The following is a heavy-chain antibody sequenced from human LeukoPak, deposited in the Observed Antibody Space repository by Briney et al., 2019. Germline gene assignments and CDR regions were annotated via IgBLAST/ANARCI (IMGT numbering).Heavy chain of an antibody. CDR1: GFTFSSYG. Sequence: PGRSLRLSCAASGFTFSSYGMHWVRQAPGKGLEWVSAISGSGGSTYYADSVKGRFTISRDNSKNTLYLQMNSLRAEDTAVYYCAKDDYGDRAKIWGQGTMVTVSS. CDR3: AKDDYGDRAKI. CDR2: ISGSGGST. V-gene: IGHV3-23*01. D-gene: IGHD4-17*01. J-gene: IGHJ3*02.